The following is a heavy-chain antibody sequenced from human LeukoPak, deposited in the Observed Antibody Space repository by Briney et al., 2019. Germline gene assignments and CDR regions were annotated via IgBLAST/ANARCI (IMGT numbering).Heavy chain of an antibody. CDR3: ARDQYYYGSGSYFPPSWYFDL. CDR2: IYYSGST. V-gene: IGHV4-31*03. CDR1: GGSISSGGYY. D-gene: IGHD3-10*01. Sequence: SETLSLTCTVSGGSISSGGYYWSWIRQHPGKGLEWIGYIYYSGSTYYNPSLKGRVTISVDTSKNQFSLKLSSVTAADTAVYYCARDQYYYGSGSYFPPSWYFDLWGRGTLVTVSS. J-gene: IGHJ2*01.